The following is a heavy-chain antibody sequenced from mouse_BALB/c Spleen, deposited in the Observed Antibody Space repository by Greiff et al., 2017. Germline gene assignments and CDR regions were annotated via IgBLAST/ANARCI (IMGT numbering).Heavy chain of an antibody. J-gene: IGHJ3*01. CDR2: INPSTGYT. D-gene: IGHD2-14*01. CDR1: GYTFTSYW. V-gene: IGHV1-7*01. Sequence: QVQLQQSGAELAKPGASVKMSCKASGYTFTSYWMHWVKQRPGQGLEWIGYINPSTGYTEYKQKFKDKATLTANKYSSAAYMQLSSQTSEDAAVYCCARAGYRYDWFAYWGQGTLVTVSA. CDR3: ARAGYRYDWFAY.